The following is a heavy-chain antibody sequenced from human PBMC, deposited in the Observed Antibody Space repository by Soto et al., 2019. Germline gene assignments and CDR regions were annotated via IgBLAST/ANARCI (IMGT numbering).Heavy chain of an antibody. CDR1: GFTVSSNY. V-gene: IGHV3-66*01. Sequence: EVQLVESGGGLVQPGGSLRLSCAASGFTVSSNYMSWVRQAPGKGLEWVSGIYSGGSTYYADSVKGRFTISRDNSKNTLYLQMNSLRAEDTAVYYCARSPYSYGPIDYWGQGTLVTVSS. CDR2: IYSGGST. D-gene: IGHD5-18*01. J-gene: IGHJ4*02. CDR3: ARSPYSYGPIDY.